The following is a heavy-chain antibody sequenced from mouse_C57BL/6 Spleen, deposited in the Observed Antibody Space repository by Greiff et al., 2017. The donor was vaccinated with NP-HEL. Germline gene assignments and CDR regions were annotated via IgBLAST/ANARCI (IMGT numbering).Heavy chain of an antibody. Sequence: EVKLMESGGGLVKPGGSLKLSCAASGFTFSSYAMSWVRQTPEKRLEWVATISDGGSYTYYPDNVKGRFTISRDNAKNNLYLQMSHLKSEDTAMYYCARCGNYGGYFDYWGQGTTLTVSS. J-gene: IGHJ2*01. D-gene: IGHD2-1*01. V-gene: IGHV5-4*03. CDR2: ISDGGSYT. CDR1: GFTFSSYA. CDR3: ARCGNYGGYFDY.